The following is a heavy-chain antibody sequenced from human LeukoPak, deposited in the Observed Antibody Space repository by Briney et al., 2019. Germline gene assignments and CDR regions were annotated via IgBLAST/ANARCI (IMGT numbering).Heavy chain of an antibody. CDR2: AADSGST. D-gene: IGHD3-9*01. CDR3: ASAYYDILGGHFDY. J-gene: IGHJ4*02. Sequence: SETLSLTCTVSGDSMSDYFWTWIRQPPGKGLEWIGYAADSGSTNYNPSLKSRVTISVDSSTNHFSLRLTSVTAADTAVYYCASAYYDILGGHFDYWGQGTLVTVSS. V-gene: IGHV4-59*12. CDR1: GDSMSDYF.